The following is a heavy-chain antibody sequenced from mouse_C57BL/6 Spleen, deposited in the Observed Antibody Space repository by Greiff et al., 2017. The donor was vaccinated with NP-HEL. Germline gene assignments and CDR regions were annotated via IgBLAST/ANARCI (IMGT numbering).Heavy chain of an antibody. D-gene: IGHD1-1*01. J-gene: IGHJ2*01. CDR3: ARGGFTTYYFDY. V-gene: IGHV1-63*01. CDR2: IYPGGGYT. CDR1: GYNFTNYW. Sequence: VQLQQSGAELVRPGTSVKMSCKASGYNFTNYWIGWAKQRPGHGLEWIGDIYPGGGYTNYNEKFKGKATLTADKSSSTAYMQFSSLTSEDSAIYYCARGGFTTYYFDYWGQGTTLTVSS.